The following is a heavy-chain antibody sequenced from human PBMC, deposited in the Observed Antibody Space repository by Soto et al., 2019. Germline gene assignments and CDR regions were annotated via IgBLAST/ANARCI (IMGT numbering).Heavy chain of an antibody. CDR1: GFTFSDAW. CDR3: TTEPTYYYDSTSYYYYGMDV. CDR2: IKSKTDGGTT. V-gene: IGHV3-15*01. J-gene: IGHJ6*02. Sequence: GGSLRLSCAASGFTFSDAWMSWFRQAPGKGLEWVGRIKSKTDGGTTDYAAPVKGRFTISRDDSKNTLYLQMNSLKTEDTAVYYCTTEPTYYYDSTSYYYYGMDVWGQGTTVTVSS. D-gene: IGHD3-22*01.